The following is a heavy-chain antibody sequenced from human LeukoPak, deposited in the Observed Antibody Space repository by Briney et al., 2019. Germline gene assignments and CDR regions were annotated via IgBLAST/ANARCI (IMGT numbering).Heavy chain of an antibody. J-gene: IGHJ4*02. CDR2: ISYDGSNK. V-gene: IGHV3-30*19. CDR3: ARDRCSSTSCWITYYFDY. Sequence: SGGSLRLSCAASGFTFSSFGMHWVRQAPGEGLEWVAVISYDGSNKYYADSVKGRFTISRDNSKNTLYLQMNSLRAEDTAVYYCARDRCSSTSCWITYYFDYWGQGTLVTVSS. CDR1: GFTFSSFG. D-gene: IGHD2-2*01.